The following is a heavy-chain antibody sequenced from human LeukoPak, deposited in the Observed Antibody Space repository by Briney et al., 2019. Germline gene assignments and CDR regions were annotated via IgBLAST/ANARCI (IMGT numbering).Heavy chain of an antibody. Sequence: GGSLRLSCAASGFTFSSYGMHWVRQAPGKGLEWVAFIRYDGSNKYYADSVKGRFTISRDNSKNTLYLQMNSLRAEDTAVYYCAKDFYGDYRGWAFDIWGQGTMVTVSS. D-gene: IGHD4-17*01. V-gene: IGHV3-30*02. CDR3: AKDFYGDYRGWAFDI. CDR2: IRYDGSNK. CDR1: GFTFSSYG. J-gene: IGHJ3*02.